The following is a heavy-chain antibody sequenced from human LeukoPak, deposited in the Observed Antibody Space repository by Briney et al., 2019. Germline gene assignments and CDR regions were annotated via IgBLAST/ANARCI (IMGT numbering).Heavy chain of an antibody. CDR3: ARTMIAKYYYYYYMDV. CDR2: IIPIFGTA. V-gene: IGHV1-69*05. Sequence: SVKVSCKASGGTFSSYAISWVRQAPGQGLEWMGGIIPIFGTANYAQKFQGRVTITTDESTSTAYMELSSLRSEDTAVYYCARTMIAKYYYYYYMDVWGKGTTLTVSS. J-gene: IGHJ6*03. CDR1: GGTFSSYA. D-gene: IGHD3-22*01.